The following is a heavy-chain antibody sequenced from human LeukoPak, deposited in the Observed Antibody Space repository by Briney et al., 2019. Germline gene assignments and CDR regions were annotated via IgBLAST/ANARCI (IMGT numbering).Heavy chain of an antibody. D-gene: IGHD3-10*01. J-gene: IGHJ3*02. CDR3: ARVPYHTYSSAGAFDI. CDR1: GYTFTSYY. CDR2: INPSGGST. V-gene: IGHV1-46*01. Sequence: RASVKVSCKASGYTFTSYYMHWVRQAPGQGLEWMGIINPSGGSTSYAQKFQGGVTMTRDTSTSTVYMELSSLRSEDTAVYYCARVPYHTYSSAGAFDIWGQGTMVTVSS.